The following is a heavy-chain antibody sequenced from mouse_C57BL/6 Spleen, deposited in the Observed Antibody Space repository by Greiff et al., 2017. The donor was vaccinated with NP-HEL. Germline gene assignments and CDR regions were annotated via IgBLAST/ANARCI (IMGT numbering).Heavy chain of an antibody. V-gene: IGHV1-36*01. Sequence: EVQLQQSGPVLVKPGPSVKISCKASGFTFTDYYMHWVKQSHGKSLEWIGLVYPYNGGTSYHQKFKGKATLTVDTATSTAYMELNSLTSEDSAVYYCARGNLLGSNYDFDYWGQGTTLTVSS. CDR2: VYPYNGGT. D-gene: IGHD1-1*01. CDR3: ARGNLLGSNYDFDY. CDR1: GFTFTDYY. J-gene: IGHJ2*01.